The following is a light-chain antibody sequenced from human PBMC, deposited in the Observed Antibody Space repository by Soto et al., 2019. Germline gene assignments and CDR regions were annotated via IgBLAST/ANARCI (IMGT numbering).Light chain of an antibody. CDR2: DVT. CDR1: SGDIGRYNY. CDR3: GSFTNGTSLYV. J-gene: IGLJ1*01. Sequence: QSALTQPASVSGSPGQAITISCTGTSGDIGRYNYVSWYQQHPGKAPKLMLSDVTDRPSGISNRFSGSKSGNTASLTISGLQAEDEADYYCGSFTNGTSLYVFGTGTKVTVL. V-gene: IGLV2-14*03.